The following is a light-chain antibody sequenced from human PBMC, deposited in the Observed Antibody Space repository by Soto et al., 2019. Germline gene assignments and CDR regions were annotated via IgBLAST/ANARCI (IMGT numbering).Light chain of an antibody. J-gene: IGKJ1*01. V-gene: IGKV1-39*01. CDR3: QQTYRTPRT. CDR2: VAS. CDR1: QSIATY. Sequence: DIQMTQSPSSLSASVGDRVTITCRASQSIATYLNWYQQNSGNAPNLLIYVASTLQSGVPSRFSGSGSGTDFTLTISSLQPEDFATYYCQQTYRTPRTFGHGPKVEIK.